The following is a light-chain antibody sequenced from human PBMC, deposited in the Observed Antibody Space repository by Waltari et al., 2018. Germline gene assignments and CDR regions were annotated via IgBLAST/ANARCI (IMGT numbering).Light chain of an antibody. CDR1: QGISND. CDR3: QKYNSAPLT. J-gene: IGKJ4*01. V-gene: IGKV1-27*01. Sequence: DIQMTQSPSSLSASTGARVTITCRASQGISNDLAWYQQKPGEVPKLLIYGASTLHSGVPSRFSGSGSGTDFTLTISSLQPEDVATYYCQKYNSAPLTFGGGTKVEIK. CDR2: GAS.